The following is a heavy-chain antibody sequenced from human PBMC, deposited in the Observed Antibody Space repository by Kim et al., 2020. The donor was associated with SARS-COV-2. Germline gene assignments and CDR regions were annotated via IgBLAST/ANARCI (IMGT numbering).Heavy chain of an antibody. J-gene: IGHJ6*02. Sequence: GESLKISCKGSGYSFTSYWISWVRQMPGKGLEWMGRIDPSDSYTNYSPSFQGHVTISADKSISTAYLQWSSLKASDTAMYYCAKGGDMITFGGVIVDYYYYYGMDVWGQGTTVTVSS. D-gene: IGHD3-16*02. V-gene: IGHV5-10-1*01. CDR3: AKGGDMITFGGVIVDYYYYYGMDV. CDR1: GYSFTSYW. CDR2: IDPSDSYT.